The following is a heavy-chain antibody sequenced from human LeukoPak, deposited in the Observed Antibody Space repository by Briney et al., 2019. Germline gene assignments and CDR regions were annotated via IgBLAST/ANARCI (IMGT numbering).Heavy chain of an antibody. CDR1: GYTFCIYS. J-gene: IGHJ6*04. CDR3: ASYCSSTSCYTCYYGMDV. D-gene: IGHD2-2*01. V-gene: IGHV3-21*01. CDR2: ISSSSSYI. Sequence: GGSLRLSCAASGYTFCIYSMNWVRQAPGKGRECVSSISSSSSYIYHADSVKGRFTISRDNAKNSLYLQMNSLRAEETAVYYCASYCSSTSCYTCYYGMDVWGKGTTVTVSS.